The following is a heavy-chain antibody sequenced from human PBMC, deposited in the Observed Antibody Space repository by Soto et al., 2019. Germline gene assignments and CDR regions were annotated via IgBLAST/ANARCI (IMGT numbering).Heavy chain of an antibody. CDR1: GFSFSNYA. Sequence: GGSLRLSCATSGFSFSNYAMSWVRQAPGKGLEWVSLISGSASATHYADSVKGRFTISRDNSKRTVYLQLNSLRAEDTAVYYCAKTGRPVGCSGGSCYPRPYYYGMDVWGQGTTVTVSS. D-gene: IGHD2-15*01. CDR2: ISGSASAT. CDR3: AKTGRPVGCSGGSCYPRPYYYGMDV. V-gene: IGHV3-23*01. J-gene: IGHJ6*02.